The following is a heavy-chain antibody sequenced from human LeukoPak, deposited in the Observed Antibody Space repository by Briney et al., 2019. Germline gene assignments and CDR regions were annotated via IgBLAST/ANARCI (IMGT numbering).Heavy chain of an antibody. D-gene: IGHD6-13*01. J-gene: IGHJ4*02. CDR1: GYSISSAYY. Sequence: SKTLSLTCSVSGYSISSAYYWGWIRQPPGKGLEWIGTIFHSGGTYYNPSLKSRVTISVDTSKNQFSLKLSSVTAADTAVYYCARDRFSSSWYYFDYWGQGTLVTVSS. CDR3: ARDRFSSSWYYFDY. CDR2: IFHSGGT. V-gene: IGHV4-38-2*02.